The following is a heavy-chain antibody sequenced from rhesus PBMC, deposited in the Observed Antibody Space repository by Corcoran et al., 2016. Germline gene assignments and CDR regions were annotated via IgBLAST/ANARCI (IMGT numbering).Heavy chain of an antibody. CDR2: INVNSGNT. Sequence: QVQLHESGPGLVKPSATLSLPCAVSGGSLSRYWWSCIRQHPGKGLEWIGEINVNSGNTNYNPSLKSRVTISKDASKNQFSLKLSSVTAADMAVYYCASPSGSWAMFDYWGQGVLVTVSS. CDR3: ASPSGSWAMFDY. D-gene: IGHD6-25*01. V-gene: IGHV4-80*01. CDR1: GGSLSRYW. J-gene: IGHJ4*01.